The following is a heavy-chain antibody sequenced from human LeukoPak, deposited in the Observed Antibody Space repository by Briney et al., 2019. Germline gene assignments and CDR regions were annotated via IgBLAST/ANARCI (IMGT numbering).Heavy chain of an antibody. V-gene: IGHV3-74*01. D-gene: IGHD3-16*01. CDR1: GFNLSSFR. CDR3: ARDGERISTIGGVFWLDY. Sequence: GGSLRLSWATSGFNLSSFRMKWVRQAPGKGLVWVSPINYDGSTTAYADSVKGRFTISRDNARNTVYLQMNSLRAEDTAVYYCARDGERISTIGGVFWLDYWGQGVLVTVSS. CDR2: INYDGSTT. J-gene: IGHJ4*02.